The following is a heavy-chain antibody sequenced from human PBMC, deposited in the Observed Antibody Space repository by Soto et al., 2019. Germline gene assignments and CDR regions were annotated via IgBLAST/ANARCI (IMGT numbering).Heavy chain of an antibody. CDR1: GGSISSSSYY. Sequence: SETLSLTCTVSGGSISSSSYYWGWIRQPPGKGLEWIGSIYYSGSTYYNPSLKSRVTISVDTSKNQFSLKLSSVTAADTAVYYCARHSSIYIVVVVAATGAWFDPWGQGTLVTVSS. J-gene: IGHJ5*02. CDR3: ARHSSIYIVVVVAATGAWFDP. V-gene: IGHV4-39*01. CDR2: IYYSGST. D-gene: IGHD2-15*01.